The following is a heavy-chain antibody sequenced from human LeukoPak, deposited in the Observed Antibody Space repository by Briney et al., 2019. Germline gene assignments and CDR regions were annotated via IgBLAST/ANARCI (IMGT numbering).Heavy chain of an antibody. CDR2: IRYDGSNK. D-gene: IGHD1-26*01. Sequence: GGSLRLSCAASGFTFSSYGMHWVRQAPGKGLEWVAFIRYDGSNKYYADSVKGRFTISRDNSKNTLYLQMNSLRAEDTAVYYCAKDALYAEVGATHFDYWGQGTLVTVSS. V-gene: IGHV3-30*02. J-gene: IGHJ4*02. CDR1: GFTFSSYG. CDR3: AKDALYAEVGATHFDY.